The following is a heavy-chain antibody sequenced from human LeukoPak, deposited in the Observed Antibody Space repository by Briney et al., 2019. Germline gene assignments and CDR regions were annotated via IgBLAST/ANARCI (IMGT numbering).Heavy chain of an antibody. J-gene: IGHJ4*02. CDR3: AIWTSGNY. CDR1: GFTFNRSW. V-gene: IGHV3-7*01. D-gene: IGHD1-1*01. CDR2: LDPSGSQK. Sequence: GGSLRLSCAASGFTFNRSWMNWVRQAPGKGLEWVANLDPSGSQKRYVDSVKGRFIISKDNPGASLYLDMYSLRAEDTAIYFCAIWTSGNYWGQGTLVTVSS.